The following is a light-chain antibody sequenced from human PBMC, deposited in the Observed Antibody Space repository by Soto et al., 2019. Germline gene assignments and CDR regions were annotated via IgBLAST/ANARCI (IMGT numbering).Light chain of an antibody. Sequence: DIQMTQSPSSLSASVGDRVTITCRASQSISSYLNWYQQKPGKAPKLLIYAASSLQRGVPSRFSGSGSGTDFSLTISSLQPEDFATYDCQQSYSTPATFGGGTKVEIK. V-gene: IGKV1-39*01. CDR2: AAS. J-gene: IGKJ4*01. CDR3: QQSYSTPAT. CDR1: QSISSY.